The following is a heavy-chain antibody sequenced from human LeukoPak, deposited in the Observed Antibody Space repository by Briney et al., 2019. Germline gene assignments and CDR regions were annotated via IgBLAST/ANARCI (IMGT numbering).Heavy chain of an antibody. Sequence: GGSLRLSCAASGFSLSGYWMHWVRQAPGKGLVWVSRINSDGSSTSYADSVKGRFTISRDNAKNTLYLQMNSLRAEDTAVYYCALASSGWYLSNDYWGQGTLVTVSS. CDR1: GFSLSGYW. CDR2: INSDGSST. V-gene: IGHV3-74*01. D-gene: IGHD6-19*01. CDR3: ALASSGWYLSNDY. J-gene: IGHJ4*02.